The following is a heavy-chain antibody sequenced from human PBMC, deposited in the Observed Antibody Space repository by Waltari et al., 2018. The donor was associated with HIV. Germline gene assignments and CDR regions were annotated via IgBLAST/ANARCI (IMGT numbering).Heavy chain of an antibody. CDR1: GYTFTSYG. CDR2: ISAYNGNT. Sequence: QVQLVQSGAEVKKPGASVKVSCKASGYTFTSYGISWVRQAPGKGLEWMGWISAYNGNTNYAQKLQGRVTMTTHTSTSTAYMELRSLRSDDTAVYYCAREIEGNYGGSYFDYWGQGTLVTVSS. J-gene: IGHJ4*02. V-gene: IGHV1-18*01. D-gene: IGHD2-15*01. CDR3: AREIEGNYGGSYFDY.